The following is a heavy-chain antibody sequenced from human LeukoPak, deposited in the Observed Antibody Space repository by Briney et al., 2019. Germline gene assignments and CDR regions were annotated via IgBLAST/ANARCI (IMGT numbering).Heavy chain of an antibody. V-gene: IGHV4-39*07. CDR3: ARLGAGVTGGRLFDY. Sequence: SETLSLTCTVSGGSISSSSYYWGWIRQPPGKGLEWIGSIYYSGSTYYNPSLKSRVTISVDTSKNQFSLKLNFVTAADTALYYCARLGAGVTGGRLFDYWGQGTLVTVSS. J-gene: IGHJ4*02. D-gene: IGHD3-10*01. CDR2: IYYSGST. CDR1: GGSISSSSYY.